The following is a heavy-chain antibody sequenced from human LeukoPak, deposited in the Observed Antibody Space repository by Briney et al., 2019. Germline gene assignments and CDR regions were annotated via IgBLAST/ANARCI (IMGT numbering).Heavy chain of an antibody. J-gene: IGHJ4*02. CDR2: IKEDGSEK. CDR3: ARRKASFPQSALDY. Sequence: PGGSLRLSCAASGFTLSSYWMTSVRQAPGKGLEWVANIKEDGSEKYYVDSVKGRFTVSRDNAKNSRYVQMNSLRAEDTAVYYCARRKASFPQSALDYWGQGTLVTVSS. D-gene: IGHD1-14*01. V-gene: IGHV3-7*01. CDR1: GFTLSSYW.